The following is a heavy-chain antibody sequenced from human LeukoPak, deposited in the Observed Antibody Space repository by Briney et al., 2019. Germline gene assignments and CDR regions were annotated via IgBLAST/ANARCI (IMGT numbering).Heavy chain of an antibody. CDR1: GYTFTSYG. J-gene: IGHJ6*02. CDR2: ISAYNGNT. Sequence: ASVKVSCKASGYTFTSYGISWVRQAPGQGLEWMGWISAYNGNTNYAQKLQGRVTMTTDTSTSTAYMELSSLRSEDTAVYYCARAPGYYYYGMDVWGQGTTVTVSS. CDR3: ARAPGYYYYGMDV. V-gene: IGHV1-18*01.